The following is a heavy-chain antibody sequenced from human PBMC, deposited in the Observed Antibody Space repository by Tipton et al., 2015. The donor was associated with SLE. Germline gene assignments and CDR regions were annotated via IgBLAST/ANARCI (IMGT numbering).Heavy chain of an antibody. CDR3: ARDSYGFWSGSHYYFYYMDV. CDR1: GGSISSDS. J-gene: IGHJ6*03. CDR2: VNYRGST. V-gene: IGHV4-59*01. D-gene: IGHD3/OR15-3a*01. Sequence: TLSLTCTISGGSISSDSGSWIRQTPGKGLEWIGYVNYRGSTTYNPSLRSRVTISVDTSKNQFSLKLSSVTSADTAVYYCARDSYGFWSGSHYYFYYMDVWGKGTTVTVSS.